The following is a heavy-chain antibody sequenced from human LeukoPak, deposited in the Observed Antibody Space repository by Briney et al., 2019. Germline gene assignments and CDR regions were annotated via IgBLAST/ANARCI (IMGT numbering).Heavy chain of an antibody. V-gene: IGHV6-1*01. CDR3: VRDDGIGLDAFDV. J-gene: IGHJ3*01. CDR2: TLYRSQWYN. Sequence: PSQTLSLTCAISGDSVSYNVAAWNWIRQSPSRGLEWLGRTLYRSQWYNDYAESVKSRITINPDTSKNQFTLQLKSVTPEDTAVYYCVRDDGIGLDAFDVWSPGTMVTVSS. D-gene: IGHD1-14*01. CDR1: GDSVSYNVAA.